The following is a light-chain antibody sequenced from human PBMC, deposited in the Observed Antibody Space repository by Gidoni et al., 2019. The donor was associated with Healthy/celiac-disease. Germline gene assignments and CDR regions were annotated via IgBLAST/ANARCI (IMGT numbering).Light chain of an antibody. CDR2: GAS. CDR1: QSVSSSY. Sequence: EIVLTQSPGTLSLSPGERATLSCRASQSVSSSYLAWYQQKPGQAPRLLIYGASSRATGIPDRFSGSGSGTDFTLTISRLDPEDFAVYYCQQYGSSPGWTFGQXTKVEIK. V-gene: IGKV3-20*01. CDR3: QQYGSSPGWT. J-gene: IGKJ1*01.